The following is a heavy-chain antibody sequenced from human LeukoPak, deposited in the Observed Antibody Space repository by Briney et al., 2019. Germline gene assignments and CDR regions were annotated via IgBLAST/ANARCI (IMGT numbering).Heavy chain of an antibody. Sequence: ASVKVSCKASGYTFTGYYMHWVRQAPGQGLEWMGWINPNSGGTNYAQKFQGRVTMTRYTSISTAYMELSRLRSDDTVVYYCARAEAGAGYYYYYGMDVWGQGTTVNVSS. CDR3: ARAEAGAGYYYYYGMDV. CDR2: INPNSGGT. D-gene: IGHD6-13*01. J-gene: IGHJ6*02. V-gene: IGHV1-2*02. CDR1: GYTFTGYY.